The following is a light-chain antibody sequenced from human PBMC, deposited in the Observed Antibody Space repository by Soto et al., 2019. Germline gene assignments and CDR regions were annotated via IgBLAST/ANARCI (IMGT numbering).Light chain of an antibody. J-gene: IGKJ1*01. CDR2: KAS. CDR3: QQYDSFPRT. V-gene: IGKV1-5*03. CDR1: QSISSW. Sequence: MTQSPATLSASPGERATLSCRASQSISSWLAWYQQKPGKAPKLLIYKASTLESGVPSRFSGSGSGTEFTLSISSLQPDDFATYYCQQYDSFPRTFGQGTKVEIK.